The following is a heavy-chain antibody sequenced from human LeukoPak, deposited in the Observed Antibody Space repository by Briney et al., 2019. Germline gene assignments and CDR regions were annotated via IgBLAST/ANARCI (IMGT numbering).Heavy chain of an antibody. Sequence: PGGSLRLSCAASGYTFSSYAMHWVRQAPGKGLEWVAVISYDGSNKYYADSVKGRFTISRDNSKNTLYLQMNSLRAEDTAVYYCARSSGLENHDAFDIWGQGTMVTVSS. CDR2: ISYDGSNK. D-gene: IGHD3-10*01. J-gene: IGHJ3*02. V-gene: IGHV3-30*04. CDR1: GYTFSSYA. CDR3: ARSSGLENHDAFDI.